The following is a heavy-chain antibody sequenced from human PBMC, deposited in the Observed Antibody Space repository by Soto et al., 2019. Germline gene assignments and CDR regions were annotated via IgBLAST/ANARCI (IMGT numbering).Heavy chain of an antibody. J-gene: IGHJ6*02. V-gene: IGHV3-21*01. CDR1: GFTFSSYS. CDR3: ARDGAEILTGYYYYYGMDV. Sequence: EVQLVESGGGLVKPGGSLRLSCAASGFTFSSYSMNWVRQAPGKGLEWVSSISSSSSYIYYADSVKGRFTISRDNAKNSLYLQMNSLRAEDTAVYYCARDGAEILTGYYYYYGMDVWGQGTTVTVSS. CDR2: ISSSSSYI. D-gene: IGHD3-9*01.